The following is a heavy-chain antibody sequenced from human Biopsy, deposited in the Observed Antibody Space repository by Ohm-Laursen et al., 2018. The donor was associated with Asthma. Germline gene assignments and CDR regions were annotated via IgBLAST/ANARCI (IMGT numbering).Heavy chain of an antibody. CDR3: ARSYDTDSYPVLVLDY. CDR2: ISSLSRYI. CDR1: GFDLRDYT. J-gene: IGHJ4*02. V-gene: IGHV3-21*04. D-gene: IGHD3-22*01. Sequence: SLRLSCAASGFDLRDYTMNWVRQAPGKGLEWVASISSLSRYIYHATSLRGRFTISRDNAKRSLYLQMDSLRGDDTAVYYCARSYDTDSYPVLVLDYWGQGTLVTVSS.